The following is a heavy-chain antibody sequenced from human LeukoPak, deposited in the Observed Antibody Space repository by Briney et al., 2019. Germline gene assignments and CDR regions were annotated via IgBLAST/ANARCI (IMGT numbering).Heavy chain of an antibody. Sequence: GRSLRLSCAASGFTFDDYAMHWVRQAPGKGLEWVSGISWNSGSIGYADSVKGRFTISRDNAKNSLYLQMNSLRAEVTALYYCAKDEQYYYDSSGYYQYWGQGTLVTVSS. D-gene: IGHD3-22*01. CDR1: GFTFDDYA. J-gene: IGHJ4*02. CDR2: ISWNSGSI. V-gene: IGHV3-9*01. CDR3: AKDEQYYYDSSGYYQY.